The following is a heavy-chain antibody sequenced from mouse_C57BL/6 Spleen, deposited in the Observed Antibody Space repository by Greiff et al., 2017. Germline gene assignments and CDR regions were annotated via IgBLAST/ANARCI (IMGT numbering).Heavy chain of an antibody. Sequence: QVQLQQPGAELVKPGASVKLSCKASGYTFTSYWMHWVKQRPGRGLEWIGRIDPNRGGTKYNEKFKSKATLTVDKPSSTAYMQLSSLTSEDSAVYYCAREGIYDGYPWYFDVWGTGTTVTVSS. CDR1: GYTFTSYW. J-gene: IGHJ1*03. CDR2: IDPNRGGT. V-gene: IGHV1-72*01. CDR3: AREGIYDGYPWYFDV. D-gene: IGHD2-3*01.